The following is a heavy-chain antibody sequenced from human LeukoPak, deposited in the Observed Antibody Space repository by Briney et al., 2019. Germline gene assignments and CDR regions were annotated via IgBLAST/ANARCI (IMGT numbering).Heavy chain of an antibody. J-gene: IGHJ6*03. CDR1: GFTFSSYA. V-gene: IGHV3-23*01. CDR3: ARDGSGSYYNLYSYYYYYMDV. CDR2: ISSSGGST. D-gene: IGHD3-10*01. Sequence: GGSLRLSCAASGFTFSSYAMTWVRQAPGKGLEWVSSISSSGGSTYYADSVRGRFTISRDNSKNTLYLQMNSLRAEDTAVYYCARDGSGSYYNLYSYYYYYMDVWGKGTTVTISS.